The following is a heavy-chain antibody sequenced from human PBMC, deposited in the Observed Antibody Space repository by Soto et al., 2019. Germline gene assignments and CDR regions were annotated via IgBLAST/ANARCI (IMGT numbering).Heavy chain of an antibody. CDR2: IYPGDSDT. Sequence: GESLKISCKGSGYSFTSYWIGWVRQMPGKGLEWMGIIYPGDSDTRYSPSFQGQVTISADKSISTAYLQWSSLKASDTAMYYCARPISSWYNAFDIWGQGTMVTVSS. V-gene: IGHV5-51*01. D-gene: IGHD6-13*01. CDR3: ARPISSWYNAFDI. J-gene: IGHJ3*02. CDR1: GYSFTSYW.